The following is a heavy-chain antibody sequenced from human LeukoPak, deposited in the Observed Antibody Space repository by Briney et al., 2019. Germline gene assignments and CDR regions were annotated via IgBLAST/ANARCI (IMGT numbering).Heavy chain of an antibody. CDR2: ISSSSSYI. CDR3: ARDGNKYSSSSSLSY. J-gene: IGHJ4*02. CDR1: GFTFSSYS. V-gene: IGHV3-21*01. Sequence: PGGSLRLSCAASGFTFSSYSMNWVRQAPGKGLEWVSSISSSSSYIYYADSVKGRFTISRDNAKNSLYLQMNSLRAEDTAVYYCARDGNKYSSSSSLSYWGQGTLVTVSS. D-gene: IGHD6-6*01.